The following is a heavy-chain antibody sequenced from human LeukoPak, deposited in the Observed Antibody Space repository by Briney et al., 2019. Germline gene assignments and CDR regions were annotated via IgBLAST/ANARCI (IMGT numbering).Heavy chain of an antibody. V-gene: IGHV3-30*02. Sequence: GGSLRLSCAASGFTFSSYGMHWVRQAPGKGLEWVAFIRYDGNNKYYADSVRGRFTISRDNSKNTLYLQMNSLRAEDTAVYYCAKGPSSSWTYYYYYIDVWGKGTTVTVSS. CDR2: IRYDGNNK. CDR1: GFTFSSYG. CDR3: AKGPSSSWTYYYYYIDV. D-gene: IGHD6-13*01. J-gene: IGHJ6*03.